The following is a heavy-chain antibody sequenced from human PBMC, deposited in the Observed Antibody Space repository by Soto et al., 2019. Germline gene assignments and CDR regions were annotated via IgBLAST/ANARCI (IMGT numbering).Heavy chain of an antibody. J-gene: IGHJ3*02. V-gene: IGHV4-4*07. Sequence: SETLSLTSTVSGGSISSYYWSWIRQPAGKGLEWIGRIYTSGSTNYNPSLKSRVTVSVDTSKNQFSLKLSSVTAADTAVYYCARDLWFGEQEAFDIWGQGTMVTVSS. D-gene: IGHD3-10*01. CDR3: ARDLWFGEQEAFDI. CDR2: IYTSGST. CDR1: GGSISSYY.